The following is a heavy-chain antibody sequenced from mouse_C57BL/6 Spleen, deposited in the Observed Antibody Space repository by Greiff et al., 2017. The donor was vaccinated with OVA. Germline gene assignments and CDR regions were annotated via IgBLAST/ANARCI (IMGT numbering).Heavy chain of an antibody. D-gene: IGHD2-2*01. CDR1: GFTFSDAW. J-gene: IGHJ2*01. CDR3: TRRYGYHYFDY. Sequence: EVQLQESGGGLVQPGGSMKLSCAASGFTFSDAWMDWVRQSPEKGLEWVAEIRNKANNHATYYAESVKGRFTISRDDSKSSVYLQMNSLRAEDTGIYYCTRRYGYHYFDYWGQGTTLTVSS. V-gene: IGHV6-6*01. CDR2: IRNKANNHAT.